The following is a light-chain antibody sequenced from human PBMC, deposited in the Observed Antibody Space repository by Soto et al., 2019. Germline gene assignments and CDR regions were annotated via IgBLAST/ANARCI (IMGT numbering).Light chain of an antibody. CDR1: QSVSGD. V-gene: IGKV3-15*01. Sequence: EKGRTQSPATLSVSPGERATLSCRASQSVSGDLAWYQQKPGQAPRLLIYDASSRATGIPARFSGSGSGTEFTLTISSLQSEDFAVYYCQQYNNWPLTFGQGTKVDIK. J-gene: IGKJ1*01. CDR3: QQYNNWPLT. CDR2: DAS.